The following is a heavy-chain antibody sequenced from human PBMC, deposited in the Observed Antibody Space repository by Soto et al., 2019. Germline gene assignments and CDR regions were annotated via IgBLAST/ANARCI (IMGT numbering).Heavy chain of an antibody. Sequence: GGSLRLSCAASGFTFSSYGMHWVRQAPGKGLEWVAVIWYDGSNKYYADSVKGRFTISRDNSKNTLYLQMNSLRAEDTAVYYCASQLPPLAAAGTYDYYYGMDVSGQGTTVTVSS. CDR3: ASQLPPLAAAGTYDYYYGMDV. D-gene: IGHD6-13*01. J-gene: IGHJ6*02. CDR1: GFTFSSYG. V-gene: IGHV3-33*01. CDR2: IWYDGSNK.